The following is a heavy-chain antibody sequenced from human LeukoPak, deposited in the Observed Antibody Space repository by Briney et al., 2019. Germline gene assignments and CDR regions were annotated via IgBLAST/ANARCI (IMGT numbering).Heavy chain of an antibody. CDR3: AKESRVGDTGFDY. J-gene: IGHJ4*02. CDR2: INRNGDST. V-gene: IGHV3-20*04. Sequence: GGSLRLSCAASGFTFDDYGMSWVRQGPGKGLEWVSAINRNGDSTGYADSVKGRFTISRDNAKNSLYLQMNSLRAEDTALYYCAKESRVGDTGFDYWGQGTLVTVSS. CDR1: GFTFDDYG. D-gene: IGHD5-18*01.